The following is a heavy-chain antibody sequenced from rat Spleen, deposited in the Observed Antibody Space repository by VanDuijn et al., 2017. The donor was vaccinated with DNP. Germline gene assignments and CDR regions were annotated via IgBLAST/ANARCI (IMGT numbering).Heavy chain of an antibody. J-gene: IGHJ2*01. CDR1: GYSITSSY. CDR3: TRRSDYFDY. Sequence: EIQLQESGPVLVKPSQSLSLTCSVTGYSITSSYRWNWIRKFPGNKMEWVGHINYSGGTSYNPSLQSRISIPKDTSKNQFFLHLSSVTTENTATYYGTRRSDYFDYWGQGVMVTVSS. CDR2: INYSGGT. V-gene: IGHV3-1*01.